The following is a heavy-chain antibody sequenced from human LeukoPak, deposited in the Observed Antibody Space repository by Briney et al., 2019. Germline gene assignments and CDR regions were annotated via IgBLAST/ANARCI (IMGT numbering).Heavy chain of an antibody. J-gene: IGHJ6*03. CDR1: GYTFTNYS. CDR3: ASGRYSSSSPHYYYMDV. CDR2: ISAYSGNT. D-gene: IGHD6-6*01. V-gene: IGHV1-18*01. Sequence: GASVKVSCKASGYTFTNYSISWVRQAPGQGHEWMGWISAYSGNTHYSHKLQGRVTMTTDTSTSTGYMELRSLRSDDTAVYYCASGRYSSSSPHYYYMDVWGKGTTVTVSS.